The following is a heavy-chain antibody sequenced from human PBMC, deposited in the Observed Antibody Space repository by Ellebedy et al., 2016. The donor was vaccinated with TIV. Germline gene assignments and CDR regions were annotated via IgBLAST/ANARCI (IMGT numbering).Heavy chain of an antibody. D-gene: IGHD3-22*01. CDR1: GGSLSSGSYY. CDR3: ARAVLSSGDYDYYSYYYMDV. Sequence: SETLSLTXTVSGGSLSSGSYYWSWIRQPAGKGLEWIGRIYRSGSTNYNPSLKSRVTMSVDTSKNQFSLKLSSLTAADTAVYFCARAVLSSGDYDYYSYYYMDVWGKGTTVTVSS. CDR2: IYRSGST. J-gene: IGHJ6*03. V-gene: IGHV4-61*02.